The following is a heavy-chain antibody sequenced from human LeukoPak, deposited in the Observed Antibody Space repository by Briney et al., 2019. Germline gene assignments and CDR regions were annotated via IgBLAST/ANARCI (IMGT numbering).Heavy chain of an antibody. CDR1: GFTFSSYW. J-gene: IGHJ4*02. D-gene: IGHD1-7*01. Sequence: PGGSLRLSCVASGFTFSSYWMHWVRQDPRKGLVWVSAISGSGGSTYYADSVKGRFTISRDNSKNTLYLQMNSLRAEDTAVYYCAKDVTGTTLVLDYWGQGTLVTVSS. CDR2: ISGSGGST. CDR3: AKDVTGTTLVLDY. V-gene: IGHV3-23*01.